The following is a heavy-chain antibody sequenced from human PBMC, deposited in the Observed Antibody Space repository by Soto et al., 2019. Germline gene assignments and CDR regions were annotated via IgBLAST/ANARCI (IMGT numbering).Heavy chain of an antibody. CDR2: IYPGDSDT. V-gene: IGHV5-51*01. CDR3: ARMYYDFWSGYYTGGSRRDDYYYMDV. Sequence: GESLKISCKGSGYSFTSYWIGWVRQMPGKGLEWMGIIYPGDSDTRYSPSFQGQVTISADKSISTAYLQWSSLKASDTAMYYCARMYYDFWSGYYTGGSRRDDYYYMDVWGKGTTVTVSS. D-gene: IGHD3-3*01. J-gene: IGHJ6*03. CDR1: GYSFTSYW.